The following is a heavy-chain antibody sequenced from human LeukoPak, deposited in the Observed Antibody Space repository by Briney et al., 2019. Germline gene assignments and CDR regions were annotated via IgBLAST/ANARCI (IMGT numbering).Heavy chain of an antibody. V-gene: IGHV4-59*01. CDR3: ARLRTAMGVFDP. Sequence: PSETLSLTCTVSGGSISSYYWSWIRQPPGKGLEWIGYIYYSGSTNYNPSLKSRVTISVDTSKNPFSLKLSSVTAADTAVYYCARLRTAMGVFDPWGQGTLVTVSS. CDR1: GGSISSYY. J-gene: IGHJ5*02. CDR2: IYYSGST. D-gene: IGHD5-18*01.